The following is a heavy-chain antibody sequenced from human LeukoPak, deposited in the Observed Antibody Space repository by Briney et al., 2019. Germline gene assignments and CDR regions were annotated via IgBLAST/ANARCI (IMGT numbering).Heavy chain of an antibody. CDR1: GFTFSSYG. J-gene: IGHJ6*02. Sequence: GGSLRLSCAASGFTFSSYGMHWVRQAPGKGLEWVAVISYDGSNKYYADSVKGRFTISRDNSKNTLYLQMNSLRAEDTAVYYCARGGAVAADAMDVWGQGTTVTVSS. D-gene: IGHD6-13*01. CDR2: ISYDGSNK. V-gene: IGHV3-30*03. CDR3: ARGGAVAADAMDV.